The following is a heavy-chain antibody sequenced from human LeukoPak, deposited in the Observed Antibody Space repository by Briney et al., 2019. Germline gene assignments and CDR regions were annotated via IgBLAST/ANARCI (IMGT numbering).Heavy chain of an antibody. CDR1: GFTFSSYA. J-gene: IGHJ4*02. CDR3: SKDRWGSGGSGGGDY. D-gene: IGHD2-15*01. Sequence: GGSLRLSCAASGFTFSSYAMTWVRQAPGHGLEWVSTISKTGGSTYYADSVKGRFTISRDNSKNTLYLQMNSLRVEDTAVYYCSKDRWGSGGSGGGDYWGQGTLVTVSS. V-gene: IGHV3-23*01. CDR2: ISKTGGST.